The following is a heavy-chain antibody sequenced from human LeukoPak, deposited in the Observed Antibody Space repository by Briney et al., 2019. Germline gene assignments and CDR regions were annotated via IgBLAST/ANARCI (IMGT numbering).Heavy chain of an antibody. CDR3: ARVGGASYSYGYFDY. D-gene: IGHD5-18*01. J-gene: IGHJ4*02. V-gene: IGHV3-33*01. CDR1: GFTFSSYG. Sequence: GGSLRLSCAASGFTFSSYGMHWVRQAPGKGLEWVAVIWYDGSNKYYADSVKGRFTISRDNAKNSLYPQMNSLRAEDTAVYYCARVGGASYSYGYFDYWGQGTLVTVSS. CDR2: IWYDGSNK.